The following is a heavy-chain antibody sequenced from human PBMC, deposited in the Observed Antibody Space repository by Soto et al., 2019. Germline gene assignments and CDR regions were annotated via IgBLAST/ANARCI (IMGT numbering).Heavy chain of an antibody. CDR2: ISCSSSTI. D-gene: IGHD4-17*01. CDR3: ARAESYGDNGYIDY. Sequence: GGSLRLSCAASGFTFDDYAMHWVRRVPGKGLEWVSSISCSSSTICYADSVKGRFTISRDNAKSSLYLQMNSLRAEDSAVYYCARAESYGDNGYIDYWGQGTLVTVSS. J-gene: IGHJ4*02. V-gene: IGHV3-9*01. CDR1: GFTFDDYA.